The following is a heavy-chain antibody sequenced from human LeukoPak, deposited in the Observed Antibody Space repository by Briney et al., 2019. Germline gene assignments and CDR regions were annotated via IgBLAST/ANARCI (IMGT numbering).Heavy chain of an antibody. D-gene: IGHD6-13*01. V-gene: IGHV1-69*04. J-gene: IGHJ4*02. CDR2: IIPILGIA. CDR1: GGTFSSYA. Sequence: SVKVSCKASGGTFSSYAISWVRQAPGQGLEWMGRIIPILGIANYAQKFQGRVTITADKSTSTAYMELSSLRSEDTAVYYCARGIRPGIAAAVDYWGQGTLVTVSS. CDR3: ARGIRPGIAAAVDY.